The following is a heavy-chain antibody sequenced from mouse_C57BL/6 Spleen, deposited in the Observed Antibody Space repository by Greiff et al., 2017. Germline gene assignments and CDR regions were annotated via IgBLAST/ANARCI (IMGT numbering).Heavy chain of an antibody. J-gene: IGHJ1*03. Sequence: EVQGVESGGGLVQPKGSLKLSCAASGFTFNTYAMHWVRQAPGKGLEWVARIRSKSSNYATYYADSVKDRFTISRDDSQSMLYLQMNNLKTEDTAMYYCVRSYYYGSSYDWYFDVWGTGTTVTVSS. CDR3: VRSYYYGSSYDWYFDV. CDR2: IRSKSSNYAT. V-gene: IGHV10-3*01. CDR1: GFTFNTYA. D-gene: IGHD1-1*01.